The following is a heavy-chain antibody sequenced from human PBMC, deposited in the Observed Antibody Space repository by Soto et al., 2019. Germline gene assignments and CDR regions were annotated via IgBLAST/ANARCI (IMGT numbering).Heavy chain of an antibody. V-gene: IGHV3-23*01. CDR1: GFTFSSYA. D-gene: IGHD6-13*01. CDR2: ISGNGGST. J-gene: IGHJ4*02. CDR3: AKDPASAQSSSWFDY. Sequence: EVQLLESGGGLVQPGGSLRLSCAASGFTFSSYAMSWVRQAPGKGLEWVSAISGNGGSTYYADSVKGGFTISRDNSKNTLYLQMNSLRAEDTAVYYCAKDPASAQSSSWFDYWGQGTLVTVSS.